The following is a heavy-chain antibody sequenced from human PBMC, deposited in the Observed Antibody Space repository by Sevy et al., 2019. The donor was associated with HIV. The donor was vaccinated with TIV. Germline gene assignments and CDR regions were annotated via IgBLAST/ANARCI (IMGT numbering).Heavy chain of an antibody. CDR2: HSGSGGST. V-gene: IGHV3-23*01. J-gene: IGHJ4*02. CDR3: AKGFDKTDYYGSGSYYNGYFDY. Sequence: GGSLRLSCAASGFTFSSYAMSWVRRAPGKGLEWVSVHSGSGGSTDYADSVKGRFTISRDNSKNTLYLQMNSLRAEDTAVYYCAKGFDKTDYYGSGSYYNGYFDYWGQGTLVTVSS. D-gene: IGHD3-10*01. CDR1: GFTFSSYA.